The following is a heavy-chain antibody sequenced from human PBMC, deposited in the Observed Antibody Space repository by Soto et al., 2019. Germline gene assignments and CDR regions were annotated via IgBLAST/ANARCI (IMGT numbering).Heavy chain of an antibody. J-gene: IGHJ4*02. CDR1: GFTFSSYG. D-gene: IGHD1-26*01. Sequence: QVQLVESGGGVVQPGRSLRLSCVASGFTFSSYGMHWVRQAPGKGLEWVAIISYDGSNTYYADSVKGRFTISRDNSKNKLYLQMNSLSAEDTSVYYCAKEGGLSGSYYISSSYYFDYWGQGTLVTVSS. CDR2: ISYDGSNT. CDR3: AKEGGLSGSYYISSSYYFDY. V-gene: IGHV3-30*18.